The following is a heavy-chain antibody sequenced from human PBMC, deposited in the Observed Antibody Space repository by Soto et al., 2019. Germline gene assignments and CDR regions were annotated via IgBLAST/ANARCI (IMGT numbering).Heavy chain of an antibody. CDR1: GGTFSSYA. D-gene: IGHD3-16*01. Sequence: ASVKVSCKASGGTFSSYAISWVRQAPGQGLEWMGGIIPIFGTANYAQKFQGRVTITADKSTSTAYMELSSLRSEDTAVYYCARDGGVGLEMATVQWGQGTLVTVSS. CDR2: IIPIFGTA. CDR3: ARDGGVGLEMATVQ. V-gene: IGHV1-69*06. J-gene: IGHJ4*02.